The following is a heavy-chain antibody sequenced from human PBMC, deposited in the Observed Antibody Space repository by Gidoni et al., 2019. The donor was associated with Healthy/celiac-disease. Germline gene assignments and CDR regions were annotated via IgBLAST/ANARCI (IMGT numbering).Heavy chain of an antibody. CDR2: NSSSSSYI. CDR1: GFTCSSYS. CDR3: ARSEGWVAGDY. J-gene: IGHJ4*02. V-gene: IGHV3-21*01. Sequence: EVQLVESGGGLVKPGGSLRLSCAASGFTCSSYSMNWVRQAPGKGLEWVSSNSSSSSYIYYADSVKGRFTISRDNAKNSLYLQMNSLRAEDTAVYYCARSEGWVAGDYWGQGTLVTVSS. D-gene: IGHD1-26*01.